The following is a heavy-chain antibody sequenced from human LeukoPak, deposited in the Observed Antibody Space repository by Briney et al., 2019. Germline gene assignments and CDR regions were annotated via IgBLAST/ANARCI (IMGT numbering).Heavy chain of an antibody. Sequence: GGSLRLSCAASGFTFSNASMTWVRQAPGKGLEWVGRIKSKTDGGTTEYAAPVKGRFTISRDDSKNTLYLEMNSLKTEDTAVYYCMSIYYGYWGQGTLVTVSS. V-gene: IGHV3-15*01. CDR1: GFTFSNAS. CDR2: IKSKTDGGTT. J-gene: IGHJ4*02. CDR3: MSIYYGY. D-gene: IGHD3-10*01.